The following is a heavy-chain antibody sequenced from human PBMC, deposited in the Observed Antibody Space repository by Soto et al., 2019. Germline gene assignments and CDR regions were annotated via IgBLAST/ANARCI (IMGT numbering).Heavy chain of an antibody. V-gene: IGHV4-39*01. CDR1: GGSVGSSSYY. CDR2: VYYSGST. D-gene: IGHD3-3*01. CDR3: LRLERLATISYYFDY. Sequence: SETLSLTCTVSGGSVGSSSYYWGWVCQPPGKGLEWIGSVYYSGSTYYNPSLESRVTISVDKSKNQFSLKLMSLSAADTAVYYCLRLERLATISYYFDYWGQGALVTVSS. J-gene: IGHJ4*02.